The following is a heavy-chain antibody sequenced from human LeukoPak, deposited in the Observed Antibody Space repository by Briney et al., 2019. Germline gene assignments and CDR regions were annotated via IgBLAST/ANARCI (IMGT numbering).Heavy chain of an antibody. D-gene: IGHD2-15*01. Sequence: SQTLSLTCTVSGGSISSGDYYWSWIRQPPGKGLEWIGYIYYSGSTYYSPSLKSRATISVDTSKNQFSLKLSSVTAADTAVYYCARGIGSGYYYYGMDVWGQGTTVTVSS. CDR1: GGSISSGDYY. V-gene: IGHV4-30-4*01. CDR3: ARGIGSGYYYYGMDV. CDR2: IYYSGST. J-gene: IGHJ6*02.